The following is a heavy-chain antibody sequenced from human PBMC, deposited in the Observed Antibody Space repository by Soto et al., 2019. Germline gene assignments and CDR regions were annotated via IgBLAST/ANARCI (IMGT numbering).Heavy chain of an antibody. CDR3: VRAAGYSGNDYVYYYGMDV. V-gene: IGHV3-33*01. J-gene: IGHJ6*01. Sequence: QVQLVESGGGVVQPGRSLRLSCAASGFTFSSYGMHWVRQAPGKGLEWVALVRHDGGNKYYADSVKGRFTISRDNSKNSMYLEWDSLRGEGTAVYECVRAAGYSGNDYVYYYGMDVWGQGTTVTVSS. CDR2: VRHDGGNK. CDR1: GFTFSSYG. D-gene: IGHD5-12*01.